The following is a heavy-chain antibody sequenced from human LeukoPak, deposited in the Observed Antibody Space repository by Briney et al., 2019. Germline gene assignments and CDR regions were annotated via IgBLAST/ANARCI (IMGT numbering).Heavy chain of an antibody. V-gene: IGHV3-66*01. CDR3: ARAPRRCSGGRCYSSTFDY. CDR1: GFTVSNNY. Sequence: TGGSLRLSCAASGFTVSNNYMSWVRQAPGKGLEWVSVIYSGGSTYYADSVKGRFTISRDNSKNTLYLQMNSLRAEDTAVYYCARAPRRCSGGRCYSSTFDYWGQGTRVTVSS. CDR2: IYSGGST. J-gene: IGHJ4*02. D-gene: IGHD2-15*01.